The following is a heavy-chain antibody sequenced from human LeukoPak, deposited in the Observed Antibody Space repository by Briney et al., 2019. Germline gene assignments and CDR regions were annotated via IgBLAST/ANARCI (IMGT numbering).Heavy chain of an antibody. J-gene: IGHJ4*02. CDR1: GFTFSSYD. V-gene: IGHV3-13*01. Sequence: GGSLRLSSAASGFTFSSYDMHWVRHATRKGLEWVSAIGTAGDTYYPGSVKGRFTISRENAKNSLYLKMNSLRAGDTAVYYCAGGYSLGYWGQGTLVTVSS. CDR3: AGGYSLGY. D-gene: IGHD5-18*01. CDR2: IGTAGDT.